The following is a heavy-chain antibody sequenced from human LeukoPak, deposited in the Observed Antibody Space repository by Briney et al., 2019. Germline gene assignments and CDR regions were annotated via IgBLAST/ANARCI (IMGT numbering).Heavy chain of an antibody. CDR3: ASSTVTTSLVYFDY. V-gene: IGHV1-69*04. CDR2: IIPILGIA. CDR1: GGTFSSYA. D-gene: IGHD4-17*01. J-gene: IGHJ4*02. Sequence: ASVKVSCKASGGTFSSYAISWVRQAPGQGLEWMGRIIPILGIANYARKFQGRVTITADKSTSTAYMELSSLRSEDTAVYYCASSTVTTSLVYFDYWGQGTLVTVSS.